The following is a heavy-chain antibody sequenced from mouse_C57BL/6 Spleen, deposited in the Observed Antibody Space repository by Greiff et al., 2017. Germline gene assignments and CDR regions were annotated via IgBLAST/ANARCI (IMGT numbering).Heavy chain of an antibody. CDR3: AKGDYYGSSPWFAY. V-gene: IGHV2-5*01. D-gene: IGHD1-1*01. J-gene: IGHJ3*01. CDR2: IWRGGST. CDR1: GFSLTSYG. Sequence: VQLKESGPGLVQPSQSLSITCTVSGFSLTSYGVHWVRQSPGKGLEWLGVIWRGGSTDYTAAFMSRLSLTKDNSKSQVFFNMNSLQADDTAIYYCAKGDYYGSSPWFAYWGQGTLVTVSA.